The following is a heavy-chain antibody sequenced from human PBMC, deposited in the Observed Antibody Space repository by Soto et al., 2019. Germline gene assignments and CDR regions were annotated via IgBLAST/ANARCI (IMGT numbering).Heavy chain of an antibody. CDR1: GYTFTSYD. D-gene: IGHD1-26*01. CDR2: TNPNSGNT. CDR3: ARGATVGKPFSCYYYMDV. V-gene: IGHV1-8*01. J-gene: IGHJ6*03. Sequence: QVQLVQSGAEVKKPGASVKVSCKASGYTFTSYDINWVRQATGQGLEWMGWTNPNSGNTGYAQKFQGRGTMTRNTSISTAYMELRSLRSEDTAVYYCARGATVGKPFSCYYYMDVWGKGTTVTVSS.